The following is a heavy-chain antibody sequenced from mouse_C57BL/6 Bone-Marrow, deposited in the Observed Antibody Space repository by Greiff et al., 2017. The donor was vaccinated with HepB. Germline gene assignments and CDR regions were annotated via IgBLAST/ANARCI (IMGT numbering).Heavy chain of an antibody. CDR2: INPNNGGT. CDR1: GYTFTDYN. V-gene: IGHV1-22*01. J-gene: IGHJ2*01. CDR3: ASPYYDYVYFDY. Sequence: EVQLQQSGPELVKPGASVKMSCKASGYTFTDYNMHWVKQSHGKSLEWNGYINPNNGGTSYNQKFKGKATLTVNKSSSTAYMELRSLTSEDSAVYYCASPYYDYVYFDYWGQGTTLTVSS. D-gene: IGHD2-4*01.